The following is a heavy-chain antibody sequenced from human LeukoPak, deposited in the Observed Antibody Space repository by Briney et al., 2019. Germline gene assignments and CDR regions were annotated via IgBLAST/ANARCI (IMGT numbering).Heavy chain of an antibody. CDR2: ISAYNGNT. D-gene: IGHD3-10*01. CDR3: ARVYYGSGAGARDYYYYYGMDV. CDR1: GYTFTSYG. J-gene: IGHJ6*02. Sequence: ASVKVSCKASGYTFTSYGISWVRQAPGQGLEWMGWISAYNGNTNYAQKLQGRVTMTTDTFTSTAYVELRSLRSDDTAVYYCARVYYGSGAGARDYYYYYGMDVWGQGTTVTVS. V-gene: IGHV1-18*01.